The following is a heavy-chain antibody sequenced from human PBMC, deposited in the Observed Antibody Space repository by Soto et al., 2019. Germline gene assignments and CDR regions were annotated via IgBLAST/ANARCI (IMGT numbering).Heavy chain of an antibody. CDR2: INPNSGGT. V-gene: IGHV1-2*04. Sequence: ASVKVSCKASGYTFTGYYMHWVRQAPGQGLEWMGWINPNSGGTNYAQKFQGWVTMTRDTSTSTAYMELSSLRSDDTAVYYCARDDIVVVPAALVNYYYYGMDVWGQGTTVTVSS. D-gene: IGHD2-2*01. J-gene: IGHJ6*02. CDR3: ARDDIVVVPAALVNYYYYGMDV. CDR1: GYTFTGYY.